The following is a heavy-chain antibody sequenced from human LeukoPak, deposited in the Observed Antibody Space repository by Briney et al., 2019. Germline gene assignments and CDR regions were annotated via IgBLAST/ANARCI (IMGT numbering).Heavy chain of an antibody. CDR2: ISWNSGSI. D-gene: IGHD4-11*01. CDR1: GFTFDDYA. V-gene: IGHV3-9*01. Sequence: GGSLRLSCAASGFTFDDYAMHWVRQAPGKGLEWVSGISWNSGSIGYADSVKGRFTISRDNAKNSLYLQMNSLRAEDTALYYCAKDGGRLQGLYGMDVWGQGTTVTVSS. CDR3: AKDGGRLQGLYGMDV. J-gene: IGHJ6*02.